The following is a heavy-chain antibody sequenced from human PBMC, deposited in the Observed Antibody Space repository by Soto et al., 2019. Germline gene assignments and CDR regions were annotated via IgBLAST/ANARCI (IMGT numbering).Heavy chain of an antibody. J-gene: IGHJ6*02. V-gene: IGHV1-2*04. CDR2: INPHSGGT. CDR3: ARDDANYYGMDV. Sequence: QVRLVQSGAEVKKPGASVKVSCKASGYTFTAYSIYWVRQAPGQGLEWMGWINPHSGGTKYAQKFQGWVTMTRDTSISTAYMELGRLKSDDTAVYYCARDDANYYGMDVWGQGTTVAVSS. CDR1: GYTFTAYS.